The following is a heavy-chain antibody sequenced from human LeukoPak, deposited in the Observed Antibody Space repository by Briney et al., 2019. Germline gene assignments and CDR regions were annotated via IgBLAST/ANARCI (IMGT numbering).Heavy chain of an antibody. D-gene: IGHD6-19*01. V-gene: IGHV4-59*01. J-gene: IGHJ4*02. CDR2: IYYSGTT. CDR1: GGSISSYY. CDR3: ARGGGWSPYYFDY. Sequence: SETLSLTCTASGGSISSYYWSWIRQPPGKGLEWIGYIYYSGTTSYNPSLRSRVTISVDTSKNQFSLKLNSVTAADTAIYYCARGGGWSPYYFDYWGQGTLVTVSS.